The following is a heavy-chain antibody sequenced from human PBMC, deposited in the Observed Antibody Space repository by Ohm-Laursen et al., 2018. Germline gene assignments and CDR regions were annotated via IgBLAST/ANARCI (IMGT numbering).Heavy chain of an antibody. D-gene: IGHD2-2*01. CDR1: GGSISSYY. CDR3: ARHGRVVPADLDY. Sequence: GTLSLTCTVSGGSISSYYWSWIRQPPGKGLEWIGSIFHSGSTYYNPSLKSRLTISVDTSKNHFSLKLSSVTAADTAVYYCARHGRVVPADLDYWGQGTLVTVSS. CDR2: IFHSGST. V-gene: IGHV4-59*05. J-gene: IGHJ4*02.